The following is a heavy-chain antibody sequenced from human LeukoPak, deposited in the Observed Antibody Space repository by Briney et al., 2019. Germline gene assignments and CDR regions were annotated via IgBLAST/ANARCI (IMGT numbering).Heavy chain of an antibody. CDR3: ARDRRDGYNAYFFDY. CDR1: GYTFTAYY. V-gene: IGHV1-2*06. CDR2: INPNSGDT. Sequence: ASVKVSCKASGYTFTAYYLHWVRQAPGQGLEWMGRINPNSGDTDYAQKFQGRVTMTRDTSISTAYMELSRLRSDDTAVYFCARDRRDGYNAYFFDYWGQGTLVTVSS. J-gene: IGHJ4*02. D-gene: IGHD5-24*01.